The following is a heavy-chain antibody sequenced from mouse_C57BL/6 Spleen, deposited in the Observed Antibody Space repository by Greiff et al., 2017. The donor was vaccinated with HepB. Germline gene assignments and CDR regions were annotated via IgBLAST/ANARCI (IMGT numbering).Heavy chain of an antibody. V-gene: IGHV1-81*01. CDR3: AYYYGSSPRFAY. Sequence: VQLQQSGAELARPGASVKLSCKASGYTFTSYGISWVKQRTGQGLEWIGEIYPRSGNTYYNEKFKGKATLTADKSSSTAYMELRSLTSEDSAVYFWAYYYGSSPRFAYWGQGTLVTVSA. D-gene: IGHD1-1*01. J-gene: IGHJ3*01. CDR1: GYTFTSYG. CDR2: IYPRSGNT.